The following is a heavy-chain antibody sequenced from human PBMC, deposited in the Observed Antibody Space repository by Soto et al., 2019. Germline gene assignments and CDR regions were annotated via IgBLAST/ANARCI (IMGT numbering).Heavy chain of an antibody. D-gene: IGHD2-2*01. CDR3: ARHTHGYCSTTSCLPMNYGMDV. V-gene: IGHV5-10-1*01. J-gene: IGHJ6*02. Sequence: GESLKISCRGSGYTFSSYWITWVRQMLGKGLEWMGRIDPSDSHISYSRSFEGHVSISVDKSIRTAYLQWNTLKASETAIYYCARHTHGYCSTTSCLPMNYGMDVWGQGTTVTVSS. CDR1: GYTFSSYW. CDR2: IDPSDSHI.